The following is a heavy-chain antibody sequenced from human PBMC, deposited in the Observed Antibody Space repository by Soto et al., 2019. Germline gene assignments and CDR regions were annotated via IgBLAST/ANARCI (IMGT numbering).Heavy chain of an antibody. Sequence: GASVKVSCKASGGTFSSYAISWVRQAPGQGLEWMGGIIPIFGTANYAQKFQGRVTITADESTSTAYMELSSLRSEDTAVYYCARVSVLVPAVVATNGPDTSYYYYGMDVWGQGTTVTVSS. CDR2: IIPIFGTA. V-gene: IGHV1-69*13. J-gene: IGHJ6*02. CDR3: ARVSVLVPAVVATNGPDTSYYYYGMDV. D-gene: IGHD2-2*01. CDR1: GGTFSSYA.